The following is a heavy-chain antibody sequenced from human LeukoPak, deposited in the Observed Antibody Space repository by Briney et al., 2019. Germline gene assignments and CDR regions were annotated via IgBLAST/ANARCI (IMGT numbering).Heavy chain of an antibody. V-gene: IGHV7-4-1*02. Sequence: ASVKVSCKASGYTFTSYAMNWVRQAPGQGLEWMGWINTNTGNPTYAQGFTGRFVFPLDTSVSTAYLQISSLKAEDTAVYYCARSRGSGFYNWFDPWGQGTLVTVSS. CDR3: ARSRGSGFYNWFDP. CDR1: GYTFTSYA. D-gene: IGHD3-10*01. CDR2: INTNTGNP. J-gene: IGHJ5*02.